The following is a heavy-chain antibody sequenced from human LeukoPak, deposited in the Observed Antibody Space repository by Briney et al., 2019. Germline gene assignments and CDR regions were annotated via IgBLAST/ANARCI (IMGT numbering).Heavy chain of an antibody. V-gene: IGHV1-69*13. CDR2: IIPIFGTA. J-gene: IGHJ4*02. CDR1: GYTFTSYG. D-gene: IGHD1-26*01. CDR3: AMMGDFDY. Sequence: AASVKVSCKASGYTFTSYGISWVRQAPGQGLEWMGGIIPIFGTANYAQKFQGRVTITADESTSTAYMELSSLRSEDTAVYYCAMMGDFDYWGQGTLVTVSS.